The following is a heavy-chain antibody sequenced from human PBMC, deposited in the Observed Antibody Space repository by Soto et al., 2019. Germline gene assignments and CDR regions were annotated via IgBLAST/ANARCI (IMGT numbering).Heavy chain of an antibody. CDR2: IYYSGST. J-gene: IGHJ6*02. CDR1: GGSISSGGYY. CDR3: ARDGAGGSNYGMDV. Sequence: QVQLQESGPGLVKPSQTLSLTCTVSGGSISSGGYYWSWIRQHPGKGLEWIGYIYYSGSTYYNPSLKSRVNISVDTSKNQFSLKLSSVTAADTAVYYCARDGAGGSNYGMDVWGQGTTVTVSS. V-gene: IGHV4-31*03. D-gene: IGHD2-15*01.